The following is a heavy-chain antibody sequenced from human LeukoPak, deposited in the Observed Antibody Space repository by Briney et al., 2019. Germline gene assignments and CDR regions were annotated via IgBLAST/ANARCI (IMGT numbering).Heavy chain of an antibody. CDR1: GFTFSTYV. CDR3: AKVFGSSRSHNYYYYGMDV. J-gene: IGHJ6*02. D-gene: IGHD6-13*01. CDR2: VSHDGVIK. Sequence: GGSLRLSCAASGFTFSTYVMHWVRQAPGKGLEWVAVVSHDGVIKYYADSMKGRFLISRDNSKNTLSLQITDLRPEDTAVYFCAKVFGSSRSHNYYYYGMDVWGQGTTVTVS. V-gene: IGHV3-30*18.